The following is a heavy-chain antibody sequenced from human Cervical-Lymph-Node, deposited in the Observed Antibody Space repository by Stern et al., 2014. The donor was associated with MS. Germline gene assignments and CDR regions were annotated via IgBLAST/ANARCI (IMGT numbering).Heavy chain of an antibody. Sequence: QLVQSGGGLVQPGGSLRLSCAASGFTFSSYALTWVRQAPGKGLEWVSGISGSGYSTYYADSVKGRFTISRDNSKNTLYLQMNSLRAEDTAVYYCAKEGLDTSMVVNYYYGMDVWGQGTTVTVSS. J-gene: IGHJ6*02. D-gene: IGHD5-18*01. V-gene: IGHV3-23*04. CDR3: AKEGLDTSMVVNYYYGMDV. CDR2: ISGSGYST. CDR1: GFTFSSYA.